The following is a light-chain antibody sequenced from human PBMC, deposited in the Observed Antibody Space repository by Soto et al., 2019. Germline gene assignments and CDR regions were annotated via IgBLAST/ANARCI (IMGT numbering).Light chain of an antibody. J-gene: IGKJ1*01. CDR1: QSVLYSSNNKNY. Sequence: DIVMTQSPDSLAVSLGERATINCKSSQSVLYSSNNKNYLAWYQQKPGQAPKLLIYWASTRESGVPDRFSGSGSGTDFTLTISSLQAEDVAVYYCQQYYITPWTFGHGTKVEIK. CDR2: WAS. V-gene: IGKV4-1*01. CDR3: QQYYITPWT.